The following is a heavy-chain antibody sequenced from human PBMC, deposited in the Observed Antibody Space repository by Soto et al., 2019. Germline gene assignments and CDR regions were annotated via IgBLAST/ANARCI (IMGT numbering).Heavy chain of an antibody. J-gene: IGHJ5*02. Sequence: ASVKVSWKASGYTFTSYDINWVRQATGQGLEWMGWMNPNNGNTDYAQKFQGRVTMTTDTSTSTAYMELRSLRSDDTAVYYCARDPGLQLGPAYNWFDPWGQGTLVTVSS. V-gene: IGHV1-8*01. CDR2: MNPNNGNT. CDR1: GYTFTSYD. D-gene: IGHD4-4*01. CDR3: ARDPGLQLGPAYNWFDP.